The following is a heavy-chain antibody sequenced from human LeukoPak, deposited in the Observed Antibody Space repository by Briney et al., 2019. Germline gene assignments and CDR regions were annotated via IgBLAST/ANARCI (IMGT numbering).Heavy chain of an antibody. CDR1: GFPFSSYS. Sequence: GGSLKLSCSTSGFPFSSYSKHWGRQAPGKGLEYVSAISSNGGSTYYADSVKGRFTISRDNSKNTLYLQMSSLRAEDTAVYYCVKAEGSSGYYGAFDIWGQGTMVTVSS. J-gene: IGHJ3*02. V-gene: IGHV3-64D*06. D-gene: IGHD3-22*01. CDR3: VKAEGSSGYYGAFDI. CDR2: ISSNGGST.